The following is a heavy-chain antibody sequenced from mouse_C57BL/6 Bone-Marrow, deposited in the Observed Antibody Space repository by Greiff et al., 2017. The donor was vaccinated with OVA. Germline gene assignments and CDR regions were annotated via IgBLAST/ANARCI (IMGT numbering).Heavy chain of an antibody. D-gene: IGHD2-2*01. CDR1: GYTFTSYW. Sequence: VQLQQPGAELVMPGASVKLSCKASGYTFTSYWMHWVRQRPGQGLEWIGEIDPSDSYTNYNQKFKGKSTLTVDKSSSTAYMQLSSLTSEDSAVYYCAGWLEVWGTGTTVTVSS. J-gene: IGHJ1*03. CDR2: IDPSDSYT. V-gene: IGHV1-69*01. CDR3: AGWLEV.